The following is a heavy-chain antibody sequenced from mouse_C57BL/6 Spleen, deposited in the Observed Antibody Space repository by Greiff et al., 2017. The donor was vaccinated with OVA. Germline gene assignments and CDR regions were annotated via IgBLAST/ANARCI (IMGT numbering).Heavy chain of an antibody. Sequence: QVQLQQPGAELVKPGASVKLSCKASGYTFTSYWMHWVKQRPGQGLEWIGMIHPNSGSTNYNEKFKSKATLTVDKSSSTAYMQLSSLTSEDSAVYYCAREELAYYGSSSYAMDYWGQGTSVTVSS. CDR1: GYTFTSYW. D-gene: IGHD1-1*01. CDR3: AREELAYYGSSSYAMDY. CDR2: IHPNSGST. V-gene: IGHV1-64*01. J-gene: IGHJ4*01.